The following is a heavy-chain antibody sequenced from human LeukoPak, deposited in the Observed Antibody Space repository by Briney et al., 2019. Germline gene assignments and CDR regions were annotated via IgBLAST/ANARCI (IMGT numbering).Heavy chain of an antibody. CDR1: GFTFSSYS. D-gene: IGHD3-10*01. CDR3: ARGAVRGVIMGGYYFDY. J-gene: IGHJ4*02. Sequence: GGSLRLSCAASGFTFSSYSMNWVRQAPGKGLEWVSSISSSSSYIYYADSVKGRFTISRDNAKNSLYLQMNSLRAEDTAVYYCARGAVRGVIMGGYYFDYWGQGTLVTVSS. CDR2: ISSSSSYI. V-gene: IGHV3-21*01.